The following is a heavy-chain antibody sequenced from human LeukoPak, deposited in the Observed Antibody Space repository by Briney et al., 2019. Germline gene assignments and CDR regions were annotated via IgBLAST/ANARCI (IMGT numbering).Heavy chain of an antibody. CDR2: IHNSGST. D-gene: IGHD2-15*01. V-gene: IGHV4-4*08. Sequence: LETLSLTCTVSGGSISGYYWSLIRQPPGKGLEWIGYIHNSGSTNCNPSLKSRVTISIDTSKNQFSLKLTSVTAADTAVYYCTRVTPGGLCDYWGQGAQVTVSS. CDR3: TRVTPGGLCDY. J-gene: IGHJ4*02. CDR1: GGSISGYY.